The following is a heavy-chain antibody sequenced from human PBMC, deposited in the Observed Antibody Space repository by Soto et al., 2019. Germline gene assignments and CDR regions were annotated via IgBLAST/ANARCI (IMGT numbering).Heavy chain of an antibody. Sequence: QVQLVESGGGVVQPGGSLRLSCVGSGFTFKNFGLHWVRQAPGKGLEWVTVISYDGATEHYLDSVKGRFTISRDNSKNTVYLDMNSLRPEDTALYYCAKDLCSGGSYIHDYWGQGTQVIVSS. CDR2: ISYDGATE. D-gene: IGHD2-15*01. V-gene: IGHV3-30*18. CDR3: AKDLCSGGSYIHDY. J-gene: IGHJ4*02. CDR1: GFTFKNFG.